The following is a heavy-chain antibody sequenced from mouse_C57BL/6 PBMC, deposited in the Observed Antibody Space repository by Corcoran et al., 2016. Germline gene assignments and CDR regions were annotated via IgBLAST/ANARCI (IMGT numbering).Heavy chain of an antibody. J-gene: IGHJ1*03. D-gene: IGHD1-1*01. Sequence: DVQLQESGPGLVKPSQSLSLTCSVTGYSITSGYYWNWIRQFPGNKLEWMGYISYDGSNNYNPSLKNRISITRDTSKNQFFLKLNSVTTEDTATYYCASEGTTVVATYWYFDVWGTGTTVTVSS. CDR2: ISYDGSN. CDR1: GYSITSGYY. CDR3: ASEGTTVVATYWYFDV. V-gene: IGHV3-6*01.